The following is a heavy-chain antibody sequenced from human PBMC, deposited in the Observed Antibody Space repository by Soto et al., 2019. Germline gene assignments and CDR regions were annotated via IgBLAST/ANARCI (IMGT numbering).Heavy chain of an antibody. D-gene: IGHD2-15*01. CDR2: IIPIFGTA. Sequence: ASVKVSCKASGGTFSSYAISWVRQAPGQGLEWMGGIIPIFGTANYAQKFQGRVTITADESTSTAYMELSSLRSEDTAVYYCARDRPAFNWFDPWGQGTLVTVSS. J-gene: IGHJ5*02. CDR3: ARDRPAFNWFDP. CDR1: GGTFSSYA. V-gene: IGHV1-69*13.